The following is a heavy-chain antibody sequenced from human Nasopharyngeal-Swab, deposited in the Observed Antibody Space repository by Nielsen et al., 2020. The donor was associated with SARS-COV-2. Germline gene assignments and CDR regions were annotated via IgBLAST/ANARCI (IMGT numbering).Heavy chain of an antibody. J-gene: IGHJ4*02. CDR2: ISYDGSNK. CDR3: ARAAGGSYVAPFDY. V-gene: IGHV3-30*04. D-gene: IGHD1-26*01. Sequence: GGSPRLSFSAFGFNFRCYSMHRVRPAPGKGLEWVAVISYDGSNKYYADSVKGRFTISRDNSKNTLYLQMNSLRAEDTAVYYCARAAGGSYVAPFDYWGQGTLVTVSS. CDR1: GFNFRCYS.